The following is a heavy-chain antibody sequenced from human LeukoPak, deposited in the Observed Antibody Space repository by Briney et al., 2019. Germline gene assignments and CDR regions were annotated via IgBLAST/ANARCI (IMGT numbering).Heavy chain of an antibody. V-gene: IGHV1-8*01. J-gene: IGHJ4*02. CDR2: MNPKSGNT. D-gene: IGHD3-3*01. CDR3: TRAGGFLEKFEY. CDR1: GYTFINYD. Sequence: GASVKVSCKASGYTFINYDINWVRQATGQGLEWMGWMNPKSGNTGYARKFQGRVTMTSNTFISTAYMELSNLRSDATAVYWCTRAGGFLEKFEYWGLGTLVTV.